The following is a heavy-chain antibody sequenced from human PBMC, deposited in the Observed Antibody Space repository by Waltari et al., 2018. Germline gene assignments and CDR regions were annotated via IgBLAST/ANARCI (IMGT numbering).Heavy chain of an antibody. Sequence: QVQLQQWGAGLLKPSETLSLTCAVYGGSFSGSYWSWIRQPPGKGLEWIGEINHSGSTNYNPSLKSRVTISVDTSKNQFSLKLSSVTAADTAVYYCARGEFREGYMDVWGKGTTVTVSS. J-gene: IGHJ6*03. CDR2: INHSGST. CDR3: ARGEFREGYMDV. CDR1: GGSFSGSY. V-gene: IGHV4-34*01. D-gene: IGHD3-10*01.